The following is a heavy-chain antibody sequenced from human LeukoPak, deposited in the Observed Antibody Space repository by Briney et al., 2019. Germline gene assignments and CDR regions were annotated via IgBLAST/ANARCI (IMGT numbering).Heavy chain of an antibody. CDR1: GYTFTGYY. CDR2: INPNSGDT. J-gene: IGHJ4*02. CDR3: ARFRIGAYYFDY. D-gene: IGHD3-10*01. V-gene: IGHV1-2*06. Sequence: GASVKVSCKASGYTFTGYYMHWVRQAPGQGLEWMGRINPNSGDTNYAQKFQGRVTMTRDTSISTAYMELSRLRSDDTAVYYCARFRIGAYYFDYWGQGTLVTVSS.